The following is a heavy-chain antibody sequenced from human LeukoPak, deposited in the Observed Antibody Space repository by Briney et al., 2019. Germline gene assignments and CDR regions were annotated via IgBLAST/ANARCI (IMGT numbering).Heavy chain of an antibody. Sequence: GGSLRLSCAASGFTFSNYGMHWVRQAPGKGLDWVAIVWYDGSSQFYAYSVKGRFTISRDNSKNTLYLQMNSLRAEDTAVYYCAKAAGATAYYYYMDVWNKGTTVTVSS. CDR3: AKAAGATAYYYYMDV. CDR1: GFTFSNYG. J-gene: IGHJ6*03. V-gene: IGHV3-30*02. D-gene: IGHD1-26*01. CDR2: VWYDGSSQ.